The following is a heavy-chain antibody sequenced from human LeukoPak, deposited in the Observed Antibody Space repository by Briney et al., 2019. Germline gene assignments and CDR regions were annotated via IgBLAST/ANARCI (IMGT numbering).Heavy chain of an antibody. V-gene: IGHV1-46*01. CDR1: GYTFTSYH. D-gene: IGHD1-26*01. CDR3: AREELLRRAFDI. Sequence: ASVKVSCKASGYTFTSYHMHWVRQAPGQGLEWMGIINPSGGTTNYAQKFRGRVTMTRDMSTSTVYMELSSLRSEDTAVYYCAREELLRRAFDIWGQGTMVTVSS. CDR2: INPSGGTT. J-gene: IGHJ3*02.